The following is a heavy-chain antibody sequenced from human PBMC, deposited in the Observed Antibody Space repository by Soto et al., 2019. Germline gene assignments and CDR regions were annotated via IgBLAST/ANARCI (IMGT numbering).Heavy chain of an antibody. CDR2: MYPGDSDT. Sequence: REFLKISCRGSGYDFNTNWFGWVRQLPGRGLEWVGIMYPGDSDTRYNPSLQGHVTLSVDVTVSTAFLQWRSLETSDTGMYFCARLPRDCNKTSCYYADHWGQGTQVTVSS. CDR1: GYDFNTNW. CDR3: ARLPRDCNKTSCYYADH. J-gene: IGHJ4*02. D-gene: IGHD3-3*01. V-gene: IGHV5-51*01.